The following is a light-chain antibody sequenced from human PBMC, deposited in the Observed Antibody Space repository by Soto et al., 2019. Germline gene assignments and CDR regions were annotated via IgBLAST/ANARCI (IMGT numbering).Light chain of an antibody. V-gene: IGLV2-14*03. CDR1: SSDVGGYNY. CDR3: SSYTSITAYI. J-gene: IGLJ1*01. Sequence: QAVVTQPASVSGSPGQSITISCTGTSSDVGGYNYVSWYQQHPGDAPKLMIYHVTNRPSGVSDRFSGSKSGNTASLTISGLQAEDEAHYYCSSYTSITAYIFGTGTKLTVL. CDR2: HVT.